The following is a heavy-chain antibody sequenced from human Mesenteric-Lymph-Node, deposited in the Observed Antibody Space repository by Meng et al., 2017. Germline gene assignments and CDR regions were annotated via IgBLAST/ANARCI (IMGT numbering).Heavy chain of an antibody. CDR1: GGSISSGGFY. V-gene: IGHV4-30-4*08. CDR2: IHHSGSA. J-gene: IGHJ4*02. CDR3: ASFDHIPRRNYFDY. Sequence: VQVPEPGPGVVNPSQTLSLLCLVSGGSISSGGFYWSWIRQHPGKGLEWIGYIHHSGSAYYNPSLKSRVSISVDTSKNQFSLNLNSMTAADTAVYYCASFDHIPRRNYFDYWGQGTLVTVSS. D-gene: IGHD2-21*01.